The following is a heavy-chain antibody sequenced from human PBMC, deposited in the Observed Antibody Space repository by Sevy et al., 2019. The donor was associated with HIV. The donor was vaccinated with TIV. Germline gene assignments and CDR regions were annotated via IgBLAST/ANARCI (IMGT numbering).Heavy chain of an antibody. CDR1: RGSISTYY. Sequence: SETLSLTCTVSRGSISTYYWTWIRQPPGKGLERIGYIYYSGSTDYNPSLKSRVTMSIDTSKNQFSLKLRSVTAVDTGVYYCTGGGPNQQQLDYFDYWGQGTLVTVSS. V-gene: IGHV4-59*01. J-gene: IGHJ4*02. CDR2: IYYSGST. CDR3: TGGGPNQQQLDYFDY. D-gene: IGHD6-13*01.